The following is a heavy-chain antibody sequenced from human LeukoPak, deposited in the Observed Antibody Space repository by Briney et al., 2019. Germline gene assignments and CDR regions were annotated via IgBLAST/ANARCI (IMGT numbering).Heavy chain of an antibody. Sequence: SGGSLRLSCAASGFTFSSYSMNWVRQAPGKGLEWVGRIKSKTDGGTTDYAAPVKGRFTISRDDSKNTLYLQMNSLKTEDTAVYYCTTLYGSGSYDYWGQGTLVTVSS. CDR3: TTLYGSGSYDY. CDR1: GFTFSSYS. D-gene: IGHD3-10*01. J-gene: IGHJ4*02. CDR2: IKSKTDGGTT. V-gene: IGHV3-15*07.